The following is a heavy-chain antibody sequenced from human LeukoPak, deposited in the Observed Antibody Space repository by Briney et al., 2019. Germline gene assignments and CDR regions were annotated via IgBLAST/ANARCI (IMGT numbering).Heavy chain of an antibody. CDR2: ISSSGSTI. CDR1: GFTFEDYD. CDR3: ARLGGSSHYYYYMDV. V-gene: IGHV3-11*01. D-gene: IGHD1-26*01. Sequence: GGSLRLSCAASGFTFEDYDMSWLRQGPGKGLEWVSYISSSGSTIYYADSVKGRFTISRDNAKNSLYLQMNSLRAEDTAVYYCARLGGSSHYYYYMDVWGKGTTVTVSS. J-gene: IGHJ6*03.